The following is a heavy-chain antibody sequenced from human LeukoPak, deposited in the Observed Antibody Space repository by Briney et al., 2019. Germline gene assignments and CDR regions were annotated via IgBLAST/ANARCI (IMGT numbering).Heavy chain of an antibody. CDR3: ARMGAAAGSMDV. J-gene: IGHJ6*02. D-gene: IGHD6-13*01. CDR2: IYYSEST. CDR1: GDSISSYY. V-gene: IGHV4-59*12. Sequence: SETLSLTCTVSGDSISSYYWSWIRQPPGKGLEWIGYIYYSESTNYNPSLKSRVTISVDKSKNQFSLKLSSVTAADTAVYYCARMGAAAGSMDVWGQGTTVTVSS.